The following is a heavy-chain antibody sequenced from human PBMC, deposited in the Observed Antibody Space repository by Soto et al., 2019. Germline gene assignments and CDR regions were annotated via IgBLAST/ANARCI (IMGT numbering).Heavy chain of an antibody. V-gene: IGHV4-31*03. J-gene: IGHJ6*02. CDR1: GASINGGGYY. Sequence: QVQLQESGSGLVKPSQTLSLTCTVSGASINGGGYYWSWIRQHPGKGLEWIGSIYYSGNTYYSPSLKSRVTISVDTSKNHFSLRLTSVTAADTAVYYCARDPSYGDYSYYGMDVWGQGTTVTVSS. CDR2: IYYSGNT. CDR3: ARDPSYGDYSYYGMDV. D-gene: IGHD4-17*01.